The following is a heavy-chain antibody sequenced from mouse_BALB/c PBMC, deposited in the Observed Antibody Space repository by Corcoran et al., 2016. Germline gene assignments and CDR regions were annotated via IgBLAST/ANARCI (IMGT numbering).Heavy chain of an antibody. D-gene: IGHD1-1*01. CDR2: ISYDGSN. J-gene: IGHJ2*01. CDR1: GYSITSGYY. Sequence: DVQLQESGPGLVKPSQSLSLTCSVTGYSITSGYYWNWIRQFPGNKLEWMGYISYDGSNNYNPSLKNRISITRDTSKNQFFLKLNSVTTEDTAIYYCAREYYGSSFDYWGQGTTLTVSS. V-gene: IGHV3-6*02. CDR3: AREYYGSSFDY.